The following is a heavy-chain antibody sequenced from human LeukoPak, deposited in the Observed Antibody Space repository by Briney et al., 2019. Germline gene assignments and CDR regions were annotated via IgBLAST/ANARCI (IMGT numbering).Heavy chain of an antibody. CDR1: GFTFDDYG. CDR2: IKWNGGST. D-gene: IGHD2-8*01. CDR3: ARALGYCTNGLCYGGSLPPNFDY. V-gene: IGHV3-20*04. J-gene: IGHJ4*02. Sequence: GGSLRLSCAASGFTFDDYGMSWVRQAPGKGLEWVSSIKWNGGSTGYADSVKGRFTISRDNAKNSLYLRMDSLRDEDTAVYYCARALGYCTNGLCYGGSLPPNFDYWGQGTLVTVSS.